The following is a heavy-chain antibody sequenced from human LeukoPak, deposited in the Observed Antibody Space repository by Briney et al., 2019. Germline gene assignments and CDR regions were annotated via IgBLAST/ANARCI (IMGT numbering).Heavy chain of an antibody. CDR3: ARTPRWGCSGGSCYLDY. J-gene: IGHJ4*02. CDR2: IYYSGST. CDR1: GGSISSYY. D-gene: IGHD2-15*01. Sequence: SETLSLTCTVSGGSISSYYWSWIRQPPGKGLEWIGYIYYSGSTNYNPSLKGRVTISVDTSKNQFSLKLSSVTAADTAVYYCARTPRWGCSGGSCYLDYWGQGTLVTVSS. V-gene: IGHV4-59*01.